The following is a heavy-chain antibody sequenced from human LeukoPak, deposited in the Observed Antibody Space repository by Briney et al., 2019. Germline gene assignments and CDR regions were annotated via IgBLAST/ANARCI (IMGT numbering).Heavy chain of an antibody. CDR1: GFIFSKYW. V-gene: IGHV3-7*01. CDR2: IKHDGSEK. Sequence: GGSLRLSCAASGFIFSKYWMSWVRQAPGKGLEWVANIKHDGSEKHYVESAKGRFTISREDAKKSLYLQMNSLRVEDTAVYYCARDAFEYYYESSGPIDYWGQGTLVTVSS. D-gene: IGHD3-22*01. J-gene: IGHJ4*02. CDR3: ARDAFEYYYESSGPIDY.